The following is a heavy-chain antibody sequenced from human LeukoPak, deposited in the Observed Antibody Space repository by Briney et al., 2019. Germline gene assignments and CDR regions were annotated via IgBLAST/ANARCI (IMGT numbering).Heavy chain of an antibody. V-gene: IGHV3-30*18. Sequence: TGGSLRLSCAASGFTFSSYGMHWVHQAPGKGLEWVAVISYDGSNKYYADSVKGRFTISRDNSKNTLYLQMNSLRAEDTAVYYCAKDLEDIVATIEEGWGFDYWGQGTLVTVSS. CDR1: GFTFSSYG. CDR2: ISYDGSNK. D-gene: IGHD5-12*01. J-gene: IGHJ4*02. CDR3: AKDLEDIVATIEEGWGFDY.